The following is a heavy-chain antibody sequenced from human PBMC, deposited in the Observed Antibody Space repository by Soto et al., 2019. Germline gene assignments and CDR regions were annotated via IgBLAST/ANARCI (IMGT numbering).Heavy chain of an antibody. J-gene: IGHJ5*02. CDR1: GGSISSGEYY. CDR3: ARGSRNCSGGSCYGVRWFDP. D-gene: IGHD2-15*01. V-gene: IGHV4-31*03. CDR2: IYYSGST. Sequence: SETLSLTCTVSGGSISSGEYYWSWIRQHPGKGLEWIGEIYYSGSTNYNPSLKSRVTISVDTSKNQFSLNLSSVTAADTAVYYCARGSRNCSGGSCYGVRWFDPWGQGTLVTVSS.